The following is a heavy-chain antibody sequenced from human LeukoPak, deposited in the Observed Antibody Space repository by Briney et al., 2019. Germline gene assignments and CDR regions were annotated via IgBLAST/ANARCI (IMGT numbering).Heavy chain of an antibody. CDR1: GFTFDDYG. CDR2: INWNGGST. V-gene: IGHV3-20*04. D-gene: IGHD1-26*01. J-gene: IGHJ4*02. CDR3: ARGRRKSYYFDY. Sequence: PGGSLRLSCAASGFTFDDYGMSWVRQAPGKGLEWVSGINWNGGSTGYADSVKGRFTISRDNAKNSLYLQSNSLRAEDTAVYYCARGRRKSYYFDYWGQGTLVTVSS.